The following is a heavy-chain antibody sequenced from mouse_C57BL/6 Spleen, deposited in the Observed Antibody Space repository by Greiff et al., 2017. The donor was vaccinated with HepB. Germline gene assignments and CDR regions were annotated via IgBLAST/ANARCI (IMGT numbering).Heavy chain of an antibody. D-gene: IGHD2-1*01. CDR3: AKGGYGIPWFAY. Sequence: VQLQQSGPELVKPGASVKISCKASGYAFSSSWMNWVKQRPGKGLEWIGRIYPGDGDTNYNGKFKGKATLTADKSSSTAYMQLSSLTSADSAVYFCAKGGYGIPWFAYWGQGTLVTVSA. J-gene: IGHJ3*01. CDR2: IYPGDGDT. CDR1: GYAFSSSW. V-gene: IGHV1-82*01.